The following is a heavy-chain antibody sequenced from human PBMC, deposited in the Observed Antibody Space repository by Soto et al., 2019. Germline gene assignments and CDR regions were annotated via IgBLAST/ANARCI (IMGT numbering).Heavy chain of an antibody. D-gene: IGHD6-19*01. CDR1: GGTFSSYA. Sequence: QVQLVQSGAEVKKPGSSVKVSCKASGGTFSSYAISWVRQAPGQGLEWMGGIIPIFGTANYAQKFQGRVTITADESKSTDYMELSSLRSEDTAVYDWARGPVGKWLVSPGAFDIWGQGTMVTVSS. V-gene: IGHV1-69*01. CDR3: ARGPVGKWLVSPGAFDI. J-gene: IGHJ3*02. CDR2: IIPIFGTA.